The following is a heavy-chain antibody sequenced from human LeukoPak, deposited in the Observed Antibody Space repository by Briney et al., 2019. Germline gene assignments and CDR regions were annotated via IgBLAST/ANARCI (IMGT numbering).Heavy chain of an antibody. CDR3: ASPGTGPYDFWTSGVGY. CDR1: GYTFTSYG. Sequence: ASVKVSCKASGYTFTSYGISWVRQAPGQGLEWMGWISAYNGNTNYAQKLQGRVTMTRNTSISTAYMELSSLRSEDTAVYYCASPGTGPYDFWTSGVGYWGQGTLVTVSS. V-gene: IGHV1-18*01. CDR2: ISAYNGNT. D-gene: IGHD3-3*01. J-gene: IGHJ4*02.